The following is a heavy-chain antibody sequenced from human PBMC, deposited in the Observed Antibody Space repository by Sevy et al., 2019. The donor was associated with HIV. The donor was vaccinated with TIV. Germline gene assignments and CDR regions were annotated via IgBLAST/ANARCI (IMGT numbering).Heavy chain of an antibody. Sequence: GGSLRLSCGASVFSFSNNATNWVRQAPGKGPEWVSGIDSGGLTYYADSVKGRFTISRDNSMEMLFLQMNSLRPDDTAVYYCATGDTAMITDLDYWGQGTLVTVSS. J-gene: IGHJ4*02. D-gene: IGHD5-18*01. CDR2: IDSGGLT. CDR1: VFSFSNNA. CDR3: ATGDTAMITDLDY. V-gene: IGHV3-23*01.